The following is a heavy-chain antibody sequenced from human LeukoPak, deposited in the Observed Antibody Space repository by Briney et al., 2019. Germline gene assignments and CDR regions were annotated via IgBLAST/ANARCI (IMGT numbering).Heavy chain of an antibody. CDR1: GFTFSSYW. V-gene: IGHV3-74*01. Sequence: GGSLRLSCAASGFTFSSYWMHWVRQAPGKGLVWVSRINSDGSSTSYADSVKGRFTIPRDNAKNTLYLQMNSLRAEDTAVYYCASRGRGYSYGPNNYYYYGMDVWGQGTTVTVSS. D-gene: IGHD5-18*01. CDR2: INSDGSST. CDR3: ASRGRGYSYGPNNYYYYGMDV. J-gene: IGHJ6*02.